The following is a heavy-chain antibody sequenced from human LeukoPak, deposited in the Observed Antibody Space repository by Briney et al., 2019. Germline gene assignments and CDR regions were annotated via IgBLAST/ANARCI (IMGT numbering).Heavy chain of an antibody. CDR1: GGSISSYY. CDR3: AALLSGSYLFDY. CDR2: IYYSGST. D-gene: IGHD1-26*01. V-gene: IGHV4-59*01. Sequence: AETLSLTCTVSGGSISSYYWSWLRQPPGKGLEGIGYIYYSGSTNYNPSLKSRVTISVDTSKNQFSLKLSSVTAADTAVYYCAALLSGSYLFDYWGQGTLVTVSS. J-gene: IGHJ4*02.